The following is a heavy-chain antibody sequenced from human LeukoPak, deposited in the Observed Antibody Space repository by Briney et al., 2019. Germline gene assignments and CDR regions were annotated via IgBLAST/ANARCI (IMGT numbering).Heavy chain of an antibody. D-gene: IGHD3-3*01. J-gene: IGHJ6*03. Sequence: SETLSLTCTVSGGSISSYYWSWIRQPPGKGLEWIGYIYYSGSTNYNPSLKSRVTISVDTSKNQFSLKLSSVTAADTAVYYCARGTAPPSKYDFWSGSHYYYYMDVWGKGTTVTVSS. V-gene: IGHV4-59*01. CDR3: ARGTAPPSKYDFWSGSHYYYYMDV. CDR1: GGSISSYY. CDR2: IYYSGST.